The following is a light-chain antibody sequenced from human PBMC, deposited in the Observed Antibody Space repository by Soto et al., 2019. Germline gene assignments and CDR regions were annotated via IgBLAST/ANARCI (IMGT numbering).Light chain of an antibody. J-gene: IGKJ2*01. V-gene: IGKV3-20*01. Sequence: EIVLTQSPGTLSLSPGERATLSCRASQSITSNFLAWYQQKPGQAPRLLIYGASTKAAGLPDRFSGSGSGTDLTLTITRLEPEDFAVYYCQQYGRSPLMYTFGQGAKLGVK. CDR2: GAS. CDR3: QQYGRSPLMYT. CDR1: QSITSNF.